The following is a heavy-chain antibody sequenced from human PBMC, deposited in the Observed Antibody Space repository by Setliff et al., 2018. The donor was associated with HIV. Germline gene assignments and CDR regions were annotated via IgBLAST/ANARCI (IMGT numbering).Heavy chain of an antibody. V-gene: IGHV3-21*04. Sequence: GGSLRLSCAASGFTFSSYSMNWVRQAPGKGLEWVSSISSSSSYIYYADSVKGRFTISRDNAKNTLYLQMNSLRAEDTAFYYCSKEKFTFTVVRGVIDSWGQGTLVTVSS. CDR2: ISSSSSYI. J-gene: IGHJ4*02. CDR3: SKEKFTFTVVRGVIDS. D-gene: IGHD3-10*01. CDR1: GFTFSSYS.